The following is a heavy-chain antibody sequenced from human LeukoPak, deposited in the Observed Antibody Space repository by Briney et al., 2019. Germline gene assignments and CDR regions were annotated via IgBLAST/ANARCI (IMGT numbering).Heavy chain of an antibody. CDR3: ARGGRDYALKGAFDI. CDR2: INSDGSST. Sequence: PGGSLRLSCAASGFTFSSYWMHWVRQAPGKGLVWVSRINSDGSSTSYADSVKGRFTISRDNAKNTLYLQMNSLRAEDTAAYYCARGGRDYALKGAFDIWGQGTMVTVSS. V-gene: IGHV3-74*01. J-gene: IGHJ3*02. D-gene: IGHD1-26*01. CDR1: GFTFSSYW.